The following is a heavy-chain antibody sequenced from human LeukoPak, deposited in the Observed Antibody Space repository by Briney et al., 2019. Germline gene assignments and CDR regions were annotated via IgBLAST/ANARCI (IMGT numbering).Heavy chain of an antibody. CDR1: GGSISSGGYS. CDR3: ARDSRTGPFRYYGMDV. Sequence: MSSETLSLTCAVSGGSISSGGYSWSWIRQPPGKGLEWIGYIYHSGSTYYNPSLKSRVTISVDTSKNQFSLKLSSVTAADTAVYYCARDSRTGPFRYYGMDVWGQGTTVTVSS. D-gene: IGHD3-3*02. CDR2: IYHSGST. V-gene: IGHV4-30-2*05. J-gene: IGHJ6*02.